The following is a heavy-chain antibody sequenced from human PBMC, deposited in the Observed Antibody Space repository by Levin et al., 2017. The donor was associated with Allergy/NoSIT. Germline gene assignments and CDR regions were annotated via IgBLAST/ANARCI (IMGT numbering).Heavy chain of an antibody. CDR3: ARDGERYCSSTSCRYGMDV. D-gene: IGHD2-2*01. CDR1: GYTFTSYA. J-gene: IGHJ6*02. V-gene: IGHV1-3*01. CDR2: INAGNGNT. Sequence: GESLKISCKASGYTFTSYAMHWVRQAPGQRLEWMGWINAGNGNTKYSQKFQGRVTITRDTSASTAYMELSSLRSEDTAVYYCARDGERYCSSTSCRYGMDVWGQGTTVTVSS.